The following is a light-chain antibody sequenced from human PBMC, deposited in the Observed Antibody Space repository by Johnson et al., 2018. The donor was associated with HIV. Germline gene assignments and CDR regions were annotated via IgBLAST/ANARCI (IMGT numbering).Light chain of an antibody. Sequence: QAVLTQPPSVSAAPGQKVTISCSGSSSNIGNNYVSWYQQLPGTATKLLIYDNNKRPSGIPDRFSGSKSGTSATLGITGLQTGDEADYYCGTWDSSLSAGVVGTGTKVTLL. J-gene: IGLJ1*01. CDR2: DNN. CDR3: GTWDSSLSAGV. V-gene: IGLV1-51*01. CDR1: SSNIGNNY.